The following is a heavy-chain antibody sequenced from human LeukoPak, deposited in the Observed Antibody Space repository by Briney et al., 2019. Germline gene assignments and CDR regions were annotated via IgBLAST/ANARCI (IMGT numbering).Heavy chain of an antibody. Sequence: ASVKVSCRASGYTFTGYYMHWVRQAPGKGLEWMGWINPNSGGTNYAQKFQGRVTMTRDTSISTAYMELSRLRSDDTAVYYCAKLKKVVYSSSWLPSHPTFEVDYWGQGTLVTVSS. V-gene: IGHV1-2*02. CDR1: GYTFTGYY. D-gene: IGHD6-13*01. CDR3: AKLKKVVYSSSWLPSHPTFEVDY. CDR2: INPNSGGT. J-gene: IGHJ4*02.